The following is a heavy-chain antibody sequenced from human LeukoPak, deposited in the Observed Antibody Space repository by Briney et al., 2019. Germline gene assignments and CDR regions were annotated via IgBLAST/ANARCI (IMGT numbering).Heavy chain of an antibody. V-gene: IGHV3-23*01. CDR2: ISGSGGST. D-gene: IGHD3-3*01. CDR3: AKDPHDFWSGLNGAFDI. Sequence: GGSLRLSCAASGFTFSSYAMSWVRQAPGKGLEWVSAISGSGGSTYYADSVKGRFTISRDNSKSTLYLQMNSLRAEDTAVYYCAKDPHDFWSGLNGAFDIWGQGTMVTVSS. CDR1: GFTFSSYA. J-gene: IGHJ3*02.